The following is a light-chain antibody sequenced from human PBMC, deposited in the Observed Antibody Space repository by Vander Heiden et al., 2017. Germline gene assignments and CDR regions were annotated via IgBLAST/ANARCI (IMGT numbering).Light chain of an antibody. CDR2: WAS. J-gene: IGKJ2*01. Sequence: DIVLTQSSASLALSLGERATIYCKSSQSLLYTSNNKNYLAWYQQKPGQPPKLLMSWASDRESGVPDRFSGSGSGTDFSLTISSLQAEDVAVYSCHQYYRTPNTFGQGTKLEI. V-gene: IGKV4-1*01. CDR3: HQYYRTPNT. CDR1: QSLLYTSNNKNY.